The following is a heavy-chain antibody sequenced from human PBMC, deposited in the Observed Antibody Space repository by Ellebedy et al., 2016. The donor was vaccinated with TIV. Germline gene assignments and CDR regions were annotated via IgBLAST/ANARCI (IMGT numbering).Heavy chain of an antibody. V-gene: IGHV3-30-3*01. J-gene: IGHJ6*02. D-gene: IGHD1-26*01. CDR1: GFTFSSDA. CDR3: AKDSGSFYYYYYYGMDV. Sequence: GGSLRLSCAASGFTFSSDAMHWVRQAPGKGLEWVAIISYDGSNKYYADSVKGRFTISRDNSKNTLYLQMNSLRAEDTAVYYCAKDSGSFYYYYYYGMDVWGQGTTVTVSS. CDR2: ISYDGSNK.